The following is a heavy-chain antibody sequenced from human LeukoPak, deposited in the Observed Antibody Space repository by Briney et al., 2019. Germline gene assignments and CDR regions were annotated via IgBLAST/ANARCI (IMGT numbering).Heavy chain of an antibody. CDR1: GGSSITSSNW. V-gene: IGHV4-4*01. CDR2: IYHSGST. Sequence: SGTLSLTCAVSGGSSITSSNWWSWVRQPPGKGLEWIGEIYHSGSTSYNPSLKSRVTISVDKSKNQFSLKLSSVTAADTAVYCCARKYYYGSGSYDYWGQGTLVTVSS. CDR3: ARKYYYGSGSYDY. J-gene: IGHJ4*02. D-gene: IGHD3-10*01.